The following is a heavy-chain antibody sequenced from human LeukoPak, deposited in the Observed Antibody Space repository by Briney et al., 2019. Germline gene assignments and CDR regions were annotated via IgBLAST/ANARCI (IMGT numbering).Heavy chain of an antibody. V-gene: IGHV4-59*01. CDR3: ARGGASSHWFDP. J-gene: IGHJ5*02. CDR2: FYNIGST. D-gene: IGHD2-15*01. Sequence: SETLSLTCTVSGGSISSYSWSWIRQSPGKGLEWIGFFYNIGSTNCNPSLKSRVTISVDTSKNQFSLKLSSVTAADTAVYYCARGGASSHWFDPWGQGTLVTVSS. CDR1: GGSISSYS.